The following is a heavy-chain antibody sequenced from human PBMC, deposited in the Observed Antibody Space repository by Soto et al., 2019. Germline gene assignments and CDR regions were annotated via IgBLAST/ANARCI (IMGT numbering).Heavy chain of an antibody. V-gene: IGHV1-69*12. J-gene: IGHJ6*02. D-gene: IGHD1-7*01. CDR3: ARDKVLLQLGGNYQYILAV. Sequence: QVHLEQSGAEVRKPGSSVKVSCKASGGTFSNSAISWVRQAPGQGLEWMGGIMPIIRTPDYAQKFQGRVTINADESTSTAYMELSSLRSDDTAVYYCARDKVLLQLGGNYQYILAVWGHGSTVTVSS. CDR2: IMPIIRTP. CDR1: GGTFSNSA.